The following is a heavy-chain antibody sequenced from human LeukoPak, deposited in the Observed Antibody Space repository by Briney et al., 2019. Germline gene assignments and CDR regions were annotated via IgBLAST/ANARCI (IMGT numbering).Heavy chain of an antibody. CDR2: INHSGST. CDR3: ARARGYSYGPDAFDI. J-gene: IGHJ3*02. D-gene: IGHD5-18*01. Sequence: SKTLSLTCAVYGGSFSGYYWSWIRQPPGKGLEWIGEINHSGSTNYNPSLKSRVTISVDTSKNQFSLKLSSVTAADTAVYYCARARGYSYGPDAFDIWGQGTMVTVSS. V-gene: IGHV4-34*01. CDR1: GGSFSGYY.